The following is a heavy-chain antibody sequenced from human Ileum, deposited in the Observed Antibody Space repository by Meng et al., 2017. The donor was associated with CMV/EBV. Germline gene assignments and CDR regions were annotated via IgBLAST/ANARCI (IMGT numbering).Heavy chain of an antibody. J-gene: IGHJ4*02. CDR1: RYTFTRYY. CDR2: INPSGDST. Sequence: SRYTFTRYYIHWGRQAPGRGLEWMGLINPSGDSTSSAQRFQGRVTMARDTSTSTVHMELSGLRSEDTAVYYCARGPLDWGSGYFDYWGQGTLVTVSS. D-gene: IGHD7-27*01. V-gene: IGHV1-46*01. CDR3: ARGPLDWGSGYFDY.